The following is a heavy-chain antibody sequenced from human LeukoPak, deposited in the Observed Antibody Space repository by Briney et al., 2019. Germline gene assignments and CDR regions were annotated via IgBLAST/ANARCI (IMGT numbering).Heavy chain of an antibody. J-gene: IGHJ4*02. CDR2: INPNGGGT. Sequence: APVKVSCKASGYTFTDYYMHWVRQAPGQGLEWMGWINPNGGGTNYAQKFQGRVTMTRDTSFNTGYMELSSLRSDDTAVYYCARRYHYDNSAYYYGFNHWGQGTLVTVSS. CDR1: GYTFTDYY. V-gene: IGHV1-2*02. D-gene: IGHD3-22*01. CDR3: ARRYHYDNSAYYYGFNH.